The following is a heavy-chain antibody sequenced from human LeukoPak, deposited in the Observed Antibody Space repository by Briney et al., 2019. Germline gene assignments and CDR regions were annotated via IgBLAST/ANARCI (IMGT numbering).Heavy chain of an antibody. Sequence: SETLSLICTVSGGSISSYYWSWIRQPAGKGLEWIGRIYASGSTNYNPSLKSRVSMSVDTSKNQFSLKLSSVTAADTAVYYCARDDSVYNWFDPWGQGTLVTVSS. V-gene: IGHV4-4*07. J-gene: IGHJ5*02. CDR3: ARDDSVYNWFDP. CDR2: IYASGST. D-gene: IGHD5-18*01. CDR1: GGSISSYY.